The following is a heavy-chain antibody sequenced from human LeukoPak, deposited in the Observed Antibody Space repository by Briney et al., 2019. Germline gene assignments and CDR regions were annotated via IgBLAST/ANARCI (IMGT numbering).Heavy chain of an antibody. CDR3: ARVKAAAGTIDY. J-gene: IGHJ4*02. CDR2: MNPNSGNT. D-gene: IGHD6-13*01. Sequence: ASVKVSCKASGGTFSSYAINWVRQATGQGLEWMGWMNPNSGNTGYAQKFQGRVTMTRNTSISTAYMELSSLRSEDTAVYYCARVKAAAGTIDYWGQGTLVTVSS. V-gene: IGHV1-8*02. CDR1: GGTFSSYA.